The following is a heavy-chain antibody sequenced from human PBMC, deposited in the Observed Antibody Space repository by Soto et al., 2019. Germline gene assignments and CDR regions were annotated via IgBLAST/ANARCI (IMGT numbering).Heavy chain of an antibody. J-gene: IGHJ2*01. CDR2: ISSSGSTI. Sequence: GGSLRLSCAASGFTFSDYYMSWIRQAPGKGLEWVSYISSSGSTIYYADSVKGRFTISRDNAKNSLYLQMNSLRAEDTAVYYCARARYGDHSDWYFDLWGRGTLVTVSS. CDR3: ARARYGDHSDWYFDL. CDR1: GFTFSDYY. V-gene: IGHV3-11*01. D-gene: IGHD4-17*01.